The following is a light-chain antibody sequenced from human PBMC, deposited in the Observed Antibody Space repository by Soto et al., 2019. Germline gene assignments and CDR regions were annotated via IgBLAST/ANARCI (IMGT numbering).Light chain of an antibody. V-gene: IGLV3-21*04. CDR2: FNT. Sequence: SYELTQPPSVSVAPGKTATITCGGNNIGSKSVHWYQQKPGQAPVLVINFNTDRPSGVPERFSASNSGNTATLTISRVEAGDEADYYCQVWDSSSDVVYVFGTGTKVTVL. CDR1: NIGSKS. J-gene: IGLJ1*01. CDR3: QVWDSSSDVVYV.